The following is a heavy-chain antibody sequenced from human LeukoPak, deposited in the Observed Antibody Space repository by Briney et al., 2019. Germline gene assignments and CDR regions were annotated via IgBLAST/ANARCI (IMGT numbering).Heavy chain of an antibody. Sequence: SETLSLTWAVSGGSISSGGYSWSWIRQPPGKGLEWIGYIYHSGSTYYNPSLKSRVTISVDRSKNQFSLKLSSVTAADTAVYYCARGGTGDDAFDIWGQGTMVTVSS. CDR3: ARGGTGDDAFDI. D-gene: IGHD7-27*01. CDR2: IYHSGST. J-gene: IGHJ3*02. V-gene: IGHV4-30-2*01. CDR1: GGSISSGGYS.